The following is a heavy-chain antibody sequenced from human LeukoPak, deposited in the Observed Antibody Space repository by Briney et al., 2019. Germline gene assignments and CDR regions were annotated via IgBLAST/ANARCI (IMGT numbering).Heavy chain of an antibody. D-gene: IGHD2-2*01. CDR2: ISYDGSNK. J-gene: IGHJ4*02. CDR1: GFTFSSYG. V-gene: IGHV3-30*03. CDR3: AISVSSYFDF. Sequence: PGRSLRLSCAASGFTFSSYGMHWVRQAPGKGLEWVAVISYDGSNKYYADSVKGRFTISRDNSKNTLYLRMNSLRAEDMAVYYCAISVSSYFDFWGRGNLVIVSS.